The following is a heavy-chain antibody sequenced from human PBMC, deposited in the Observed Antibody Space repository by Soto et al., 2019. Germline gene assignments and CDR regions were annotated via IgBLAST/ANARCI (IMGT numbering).Heavy chain of an antibody. CDR3: ARHFSSYNWNYGNNYYYYGMDV. D-gene: IGHD1-7*01. Sequence: GESLKISCKGSGYSFTSYWIGWVRQMPGKGLEWMGIIYPGDSDTRYSPSFQGQVTISADKSISTAYLQWSSLKASDTAMYYCARHFSSYNWNYGNNYYYYGMDVWGQGTTVTVSS. CDR2: IYPGDSDT. V-gene: IGHV5-51*01. CDR1: GYSFTSYW. J-gene: IGHJ6*02.